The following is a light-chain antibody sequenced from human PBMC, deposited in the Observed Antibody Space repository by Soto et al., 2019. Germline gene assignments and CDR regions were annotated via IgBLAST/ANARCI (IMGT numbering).Light chain of an antibody. CDR3: QQYYSTLALT. CDR2: WAS. J-gene: IGKJ4*01. CDR1: QSLFYSSNNKNY. V-gene: IGKV4-1*01. Sequence: DIVMTQSPDSLAVSLGERAAINCKSSQSLFYSSNNKNYLAWYQQKPGQLPKLLIYWASTRQSGVPDRFSGSGSGTDFTLTISSLQAEDVAVYYCQQYYSTLALTFGGGTKVEI.